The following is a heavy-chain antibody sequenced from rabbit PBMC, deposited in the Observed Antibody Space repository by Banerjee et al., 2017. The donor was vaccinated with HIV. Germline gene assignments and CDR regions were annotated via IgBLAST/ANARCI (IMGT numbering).Heavy chain of an antibody. J-gene: IGHJ4*01. CDR3: VRDVGGIGNL. D-gene: IGHD4-2*01. Sequence: QEQLKETGGGLVQPGGSLKLSCTASGFTLSSYWMCWVRQAPGKGLEWIACIYTGSSGFTYYASWAKGRFTISKTSSTTVTLQMTSLTAADTATYFCVRDVGGIGNLWG. CDR2: IYTGSSGFT. CDR1: GFTLSSYW. V-gene: IGHV1S45*01.